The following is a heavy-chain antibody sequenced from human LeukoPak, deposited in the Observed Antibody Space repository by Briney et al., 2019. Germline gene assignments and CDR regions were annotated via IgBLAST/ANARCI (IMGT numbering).Heavy chain of an antibody. Sequence: PGGSLRLSCAASGFTFSSYSMNWVRQAPGKGLEWVSSISSSSSYIYYADSVKGRFTISRDNAKNSLYLQMNSLRAEDTAEYYCARADIVATFYYYYGMDVWGQGTTVTVSS. V-gene: IGHV3-21*01. D-gene: IGHD5-12*01. CDR3: ARADIVATFYYYYGMDV. J-gene: IGHJ6*02. CDR1: GFTFSSYS. CDR2: ISSSSSYI.